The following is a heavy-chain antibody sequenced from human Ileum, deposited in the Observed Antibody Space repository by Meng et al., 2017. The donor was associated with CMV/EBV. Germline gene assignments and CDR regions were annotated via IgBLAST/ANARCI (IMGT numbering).Heavy chain of an antibody. CDR1: GFTFSSRW. CDR2: IKQDGSEK. J-gene: IGHJ4*02. V-gene: IGHV3-7*01. D-gene: IGHD3-22*01. Sequence: GESLKISCAASGFTFSSRWMSWVRQAPGKGLEWVANIKQDGSEKYYVDSVKGRFTISRDNAKNSLYLQMNSLGAEDTAVYYCARSYYDSSGHIDCWGQGSLVTVSS. CDR3: ARSYYDSSGHIDC.